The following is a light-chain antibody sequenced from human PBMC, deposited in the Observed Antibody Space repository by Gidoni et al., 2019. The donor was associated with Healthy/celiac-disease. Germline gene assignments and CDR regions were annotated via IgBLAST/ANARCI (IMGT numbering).Light chain of an antibody. CDR1: RSDVGGYNY. V-gene: IGLV2-11*01. J-gene: IGLJ3*02. Sequence: QSALTQPRSVSGSPGQSVTISCTGTRSDVGGYNYVSWYQQHPGNAPKLLIYDVSKRPSGVPDRFSGSKSGHTASLTISGLQAADEADYYCCSYAGSYTLRVFGGGTKLTVL. CDR2: DVS. CDR3: CSYAGSYTLRV.